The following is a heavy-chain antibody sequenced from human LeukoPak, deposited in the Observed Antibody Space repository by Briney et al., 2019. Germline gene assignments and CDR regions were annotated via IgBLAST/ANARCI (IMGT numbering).Heavy chain of an antibody. CDR2: IYYSGST. J-gene: IGHJ4*02. V-gene: IGHV4-39*01. D-gene: IGHD6-13*01. CDR1: GGSIGSSTYY. CDR3: ARETAAAGSFIAINDY. Sequence: SETLSLTCTVSGGSIGSSTYYWGWIRQPPGEGLEWIGSIYYSGSTYYNPSLKSRVTISVDTSKNQFSLKLTSVTAADTAVYYCARETAAAGSFIAINDYWGQGTLVTVSS.